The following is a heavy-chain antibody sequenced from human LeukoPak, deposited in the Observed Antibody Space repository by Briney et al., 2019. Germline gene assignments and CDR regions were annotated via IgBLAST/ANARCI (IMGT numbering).Heavy chain of an antibody. J-gene: IGHJ5*02. Sequence: TGGSLRLSCAASRFTFSSYAMSWVRQAPGKGLEWVSAISGSGGSTYYADSVKGRFTISRDNAKNSLYLQMNSLRAEDTAVYYCARDAGFGCSGGSCYPPWFDPWGQGTLVTVSS. CDR1: RFTFSSYA. CDR3: ARDAGFGCSGGSCYPPWFDP. D-gene: IGHD2-15*01. V-gene: IGHV3-23*01. CDR2: ISGSGGST.